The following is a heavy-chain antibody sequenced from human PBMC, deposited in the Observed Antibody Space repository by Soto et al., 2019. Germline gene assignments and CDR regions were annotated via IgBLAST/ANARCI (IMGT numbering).Heavy chain of an antibody. J-gene: IGHJ4*02. CDR2: IKSDGSST. CDR3: ARDVAPISVAGTDFDY. V-gene: IGHV3-74*01. Sequence: PGGSLRLSCAASGFTFSSYWMPWVRQAPGKGLGWVSGIKSDGSSTSYADSVKGRFSISRDNAKNTLYLQMNSLRAEDTAVYYCARDVAPISVAGTDFDYWGQGTLVTVSS. CDR1: GFTFSSYW. D-gene: IGHD6-19*01.